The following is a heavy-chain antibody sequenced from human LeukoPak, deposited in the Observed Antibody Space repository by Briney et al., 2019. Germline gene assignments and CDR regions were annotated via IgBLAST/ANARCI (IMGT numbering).Heavy chain of an antibody. V-gene: IGHV3-23*01. Sequence: PGRTLRLFCAASGFTFSIYPIRWARQAPGKGLEDVSGISGSGGSTYYADSVKGRFTITRDNSKNTLYLQMNSLRAEDTAVYYCAKDTSNYVVDYWGQGTLVTVSS. CDR2: ISGSGGST. J-gene: IGHJ4*02. CDR3: AKDTSNYVVDY. CDR1: GFTFSIYP. D-gene: IGHD1-7*01.